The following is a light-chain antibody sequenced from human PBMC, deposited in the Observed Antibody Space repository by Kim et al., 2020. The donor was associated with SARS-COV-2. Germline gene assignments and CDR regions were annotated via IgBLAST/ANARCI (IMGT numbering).Light chain of an antibody. CDR1: QSVGRSY. J-gene: IGKJ2*03. V-gene: IGKV3-20*01. CDR3: KQYGNSLYS. Sequence: EIVLAQSPGTLSLSPGESATLSCTATQSVGRSYLAWYQQKPGQAPRLLIYGASSRATGIPDRFSGSASGTDFTLTISRLEPENFAVYYCKQYGNSLYSFGQGTKL. CDR2: GAS.